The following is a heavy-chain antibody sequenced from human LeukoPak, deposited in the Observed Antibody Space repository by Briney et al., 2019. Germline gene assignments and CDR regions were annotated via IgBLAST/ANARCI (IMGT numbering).Heavy chain of an antibody. J-gene: IGHJ4*02. V-gene: IGHV4-39*01. CDR1: GGSISSSSYY. D-gene: IGHD2-2*01. CDR3: AGLSAAMSYFDY. Sequence: SETLSLTCTVSGGSISSSSYYWGWIRQPPGKGLEWIVSIYYSGSTYYNPSLKSRVTISVATSKNQFSLKLSSVTAADTAVYYCAGLSAAMSYFDYWGQGTLVTVSS. CDR2: IYYSGST.